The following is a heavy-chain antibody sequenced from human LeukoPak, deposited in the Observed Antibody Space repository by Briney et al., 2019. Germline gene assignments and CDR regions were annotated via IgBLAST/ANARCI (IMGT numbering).Heavy chain of an antibody. D-gene: IGHD2-2*01. CDR3: ARASLYCSSTSCPFDY. J-gene: IGHJ4*02. V-gene: IGHV4-61*02. CDR2: IYTSGST. Sequence: SETLSLTCTVSGGSISSGSYYWSWIRQPAGKGLEWIGRIYTSGSTNYNPSLKSRVTISVDTSKNQFSLKLSSVTAADTAVYYCARASLYCSSTSCPFDYWGQGTLVTVSS. CDR1: GGSISSGSYY.